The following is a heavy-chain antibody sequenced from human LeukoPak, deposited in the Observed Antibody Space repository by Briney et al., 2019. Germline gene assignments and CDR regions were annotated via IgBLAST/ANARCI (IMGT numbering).Heavy chain of an antibody. CDR2: ISSSSNTI. CDR3: ARTLVGATRPYYFDY. Sequence: GGSLRLSCAASGFTFSSYSMNWVRQAPGKGLEWVSYISSSSNTIYYADSVKGRFTISRDNAKNSLYLQMNSLRAEDTAVYYCARTLVGATRPYYFDYWGQGTLVTVSS. V-gene: IGHV3-48*01. CDR1: GFTFSSYS. D-gene: IGHD1-26*01. J-gene: IGHJ4*02.